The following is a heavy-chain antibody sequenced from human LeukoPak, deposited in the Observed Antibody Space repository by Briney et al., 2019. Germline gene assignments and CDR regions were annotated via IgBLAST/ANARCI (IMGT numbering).Heavy chain of an antibody. D-gene: IGHD6-19*01. CDR2: IYYSGST. J-gene: IGHJ3*02. CDR3: ARGYSSGWSLGTFDI. Sequence: SETLSLTCTASGGPISSYYWSWIRQPPGKGLEWIGYIYYSGSTNYNPSLKSRVTISVDTSKNQFSLKLSSVTAADTAVYYCARGYSSGWSLGTFDIWGQGTMVTVSS. CDR1: GGPISSYY. V-gene: IGHV4-59*01.